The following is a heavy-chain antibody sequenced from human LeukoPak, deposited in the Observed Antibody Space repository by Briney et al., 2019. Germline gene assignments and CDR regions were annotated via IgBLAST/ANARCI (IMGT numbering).Heavy chain of an antibody. D-gene: IGHD2-15*01. CDR2: IYYSGST. J-gene: IGHJ3*02. V-gene: IGHV4-31*03. Sequence: PSETLSLTCTVSGGSISSGGYYWSWIRQHPGKGLEWIGYIYYSGSTYYNPSLKSRVTISVDTSKNQFSLKLSSVTAADTAVYYCARNMVVLGFYAFDIWGQGTMVTVSS. CDR3: ARNMVVLGFYAFDI. CDR1: GGSISSGGYY.